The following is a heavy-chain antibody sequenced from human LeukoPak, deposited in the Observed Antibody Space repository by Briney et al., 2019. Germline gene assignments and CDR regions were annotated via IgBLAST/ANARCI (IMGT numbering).Heavy chain of an antibody. V-gene: IGHV1-8*03. CDR2: VNPKSGNT. CDR1: GYTFTSYD. CDR3: ARDLRYSSGWSASGMDV. D-gene: IGHD6-19*01. Sequence: ASVKVSCKASGYTFTSYDINWVRQAPGQGLEWMGWVNPKSGNTGYKQKFQARVTITRDTSITTAYMELSSLTSDDTAVYFCARDLRYSSGWSASGMDVWGKGTTVTISS. J-gene: IGHJ6*03.